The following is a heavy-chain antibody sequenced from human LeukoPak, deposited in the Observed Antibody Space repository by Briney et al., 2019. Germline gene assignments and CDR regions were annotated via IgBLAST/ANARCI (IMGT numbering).Heavy chain of an antibody. CDR3: ARDRDSSPLGYFDY. Sequence: ASVKVSCKASGYTFTSNYIHWVRQAPGQGLEWMGMIYPRDGSTSYAQKFQGRVTMTRDTSTSTVYMELSSLRSEDTAVYYCARDRDSSPLGYFDYWGQGTLVTVSS. J-gene: IGHJ4*02. CDR2: IYPRDGST. D-gene: IGHD6-19*01. CDR1: GYTFTSNY. V-gene: IGHV1-46*01.